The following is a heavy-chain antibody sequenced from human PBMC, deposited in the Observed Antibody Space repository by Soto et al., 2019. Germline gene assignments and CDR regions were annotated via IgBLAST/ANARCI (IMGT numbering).Heavy chain of an antibody. CDR3: ASGEQLVPKFYS. CDR2: ISSSSSYI. V-gene: IGHV3-21*01. J-gene: IGHJ5*01. CDR1: GFTFSSYS. Sequence: GGCLRRSGAASGFTFSSYSMNWVRQAPGKGLEWVSSISSSSSYIYYADSVKGRFTISRDNAKNSLYLQMNSLRAEDTAVYYCASGEQLVPKFYSWGQGTLVTVYS. D-gene: IGHD6-6*01.